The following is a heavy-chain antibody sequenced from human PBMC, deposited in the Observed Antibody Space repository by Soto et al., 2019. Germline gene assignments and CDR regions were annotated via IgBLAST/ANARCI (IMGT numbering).Heavy chain of an antibody. CDR2: IGTAGDT. J-gene: IGHJ4*02. Sequence: GGSLRLSCAASGFTFSSYDMHWVRQATGKGLEWVSAIGTAGDTYYPGSVKGRFTISRENAKNSLYLQMNSLRAGDTAVYYCARALSVGATTHFDYWGQGTRVTVSS. D-gene: IGHD1-26*01. CDR1: GFTFSSYD. CDR3: ARALSVGATTHFDY. V-gene: IGHV3-13*01.